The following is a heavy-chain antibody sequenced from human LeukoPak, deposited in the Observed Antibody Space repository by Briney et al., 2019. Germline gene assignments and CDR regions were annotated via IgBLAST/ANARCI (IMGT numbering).Heavy chain of an antibody. D-gene: IGHD2-2*02. CDR3: ARPQGDCSSTSCYTLDY. J-gene: IGHJ4*02. Sequence: GRSLRLSCAASGFTFSSYAMHWVRQAPGKGLEWVAVISYDGSNKYYADSVKGRFTISRDNSKNTLYLQMNSLRAEDTAVYYCARPQGDCSSTSCYTLDYWAREPWSPSPQ. CDR1: GFTFSSYA. V-gene: IGHV3-30-3*01. CDR2: ISYDGSNK.